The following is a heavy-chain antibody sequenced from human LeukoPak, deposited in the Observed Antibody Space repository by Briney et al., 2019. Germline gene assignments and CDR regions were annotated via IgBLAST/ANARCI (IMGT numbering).Heavy chain of an antibody. Sequence: SETLSLTCTVSGGSISSSSYYWGWIRQPPGKGLEWIGSIYYSGSTYYNPSLKSRVTISVDTSKNQFSLKLSSVTAADTAVYYCARYSSGWYYFDYWGQGTLVTVSS. CDR3: ARYSSGWYYFDY. CDR1: GGSISSSSYY. J-gene: IGHJ4*02. CDR2: IYYSGST. D-gene: IGHD6-19*01. V-gene: IGHV4-39*07.